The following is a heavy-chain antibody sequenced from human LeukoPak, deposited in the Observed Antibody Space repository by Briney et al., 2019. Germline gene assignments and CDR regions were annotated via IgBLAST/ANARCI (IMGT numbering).Heavy chain of an antibody. V-gene: IGHV1-3*01. CDR1: GYTFTRYV. Sequence: ASVKVSCKASGYTFTRYVMYWVRQAPGQRPEWVGWIDGGNGNTKSSQKFQGRVTITRDTSASTAYMELGSLRSEDTAVYYCAREGARENAYDPLDTFDIWGQGTMVTVSS. D-gene: IGHD5-12*01. J-gene: IGHJ3*02. CDR2: IDGGNGNT. CDR3: AREGARENAYDPLDTFDI.